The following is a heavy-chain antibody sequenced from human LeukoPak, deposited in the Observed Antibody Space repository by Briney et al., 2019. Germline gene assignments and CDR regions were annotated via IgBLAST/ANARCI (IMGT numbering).Heavy chain of an antibody. D-gene: IGHD3-10*01. CDR1: GFTVSSNY. V-gene: IGHV3-53*01. CDR3: ARPNYYGSDLDY. CDR2: IYSDGST. Sequence: GGSLRLSCAASGFTVSSNYMTWVRQAPGKVLEWVSVIYSDGSTYYADSVKGRFTISTDNSKNTLYLQMNSLRAEDTAVYYCARPNYYGSDLDYWGQGTLVTVSS. J-gene: IGHJ4*02.